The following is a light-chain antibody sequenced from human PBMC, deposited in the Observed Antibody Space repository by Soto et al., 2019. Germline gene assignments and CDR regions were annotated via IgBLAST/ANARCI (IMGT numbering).Light chain of an antibody. V-gene: IGKV3-20*01. J-gene: IGKJ1*01. CDR3: QQYGSSHPWT. Sequence: EIVLTQSPGTLSLSPGERATLSCRASQSVSSTYLAWYQQKPGQATRLLIYGASSRATGIPDRFSGSGAGTDFTLTISRLEPEDFAVYHCQQYGSSHPWTFGQGTKVDIK. CDR1: QSVSSTY. CDR2: GAS.